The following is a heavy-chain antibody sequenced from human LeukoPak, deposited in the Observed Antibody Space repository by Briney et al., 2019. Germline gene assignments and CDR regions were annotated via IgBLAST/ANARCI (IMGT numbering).Heavy chain of an antibody. Sequence: GGSLRLSCAASRFTFSSYEMHWVRQAAGKGLEWVSAVGIVGDTFYAGSVKGRFTISRDNAESSLFLQMNSLRAGDTAVYYCAREGRGGSADAFDIWGQGTMVTVSS. CDR2: VGIVGDT. D-gene: IGHD3-10*01. CDR1: RFTFSSYE. J-gene: IGHJ3*02. CDR3: AREGRGGSADAFDI. V-gene: IGHV3-13*01.